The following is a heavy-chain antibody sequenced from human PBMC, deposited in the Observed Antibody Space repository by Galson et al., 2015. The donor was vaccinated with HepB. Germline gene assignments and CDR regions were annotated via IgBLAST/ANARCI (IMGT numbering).Heavy chain of an antibody. Sequence: SVKVSCKASGGTFSSYAISWVRQAPGQGLEWMGGIIPIFGTANYAQKFQGRVTITADESTSTAYMELSSLRSEDTAVYYCARDRSVVTPCCSYWFDPWGQGTLVTVSS. V-gene: IGHV1-69*13. D-gene: IGHD4-23*01. CDR3: ARDRSVVTPCCSYWFDP. CDR1: GGTFSSYA. CDR2: IIPIFGTA. J-gene: IGHJ5*02.